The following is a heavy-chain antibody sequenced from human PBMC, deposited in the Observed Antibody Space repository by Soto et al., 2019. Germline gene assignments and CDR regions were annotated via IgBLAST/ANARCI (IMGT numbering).Heavy chain of an antibody. CDR2: LYYSGST. Sequence: QVQLQESGPGLVKPSQTLSLTCTVSGGSISSGGYYWSWIRQHPGKGLEWIGYLYYSGSTYYNPSLKSRVTISGDTSKNHFYLKLSSVTAADTAVYYCARDFITGSSSYGMDVWGQGTTVTVSS. J-gene: IGHJ6*02. CDR3: ARDFITGSSSYGMDV. V-gene: IGHV4-31*03. D-gene: IGHD6-6*01. CDR1: GGSISSGGYY.